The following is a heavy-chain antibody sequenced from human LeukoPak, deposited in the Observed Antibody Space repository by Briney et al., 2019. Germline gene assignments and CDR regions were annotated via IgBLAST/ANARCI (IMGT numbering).Heavy chain of an antibody. CDR3: AKGRKDFDTNLGPFDS. D-gene: IGHD3-9*01. V-gene: IGHV4-4*02. CDR2: IYLYGTT. Sequence: SETLSLTCSVSAGSISSSNWWSWVRQSPVKGLEWIGEIYLYGTTNYNPSLKSRVTMSVDRSKNQFSLKLSSVTAADTAVYYCAKGRKDFDTNLGPFDSWGQGILVTVSS. J-gene: IGHJ4*02. CDR1: AGSISSSNW.